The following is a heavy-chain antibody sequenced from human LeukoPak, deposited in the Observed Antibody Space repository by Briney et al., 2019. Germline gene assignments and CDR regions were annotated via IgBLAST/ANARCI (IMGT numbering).Heavy chain of an antibody. CDR3: ARAWGHSRGYLDY. V-gene: IGHV1-69*13. CDR1: GYTFTGYY. CDR2: IIPIFGTA. J-gene: IGHJ4*02. Sequence: SVKVSCKASGYTFTGYYMHWVRQAPGQGLEWMGGIIPIFGTANYAQKFQGRVTITADESTSTAYMELSSLRSEDTAVYYCARAWGHSRGYLDYWGQGTLVTVSS. D-gene: IGHD3-22*01.